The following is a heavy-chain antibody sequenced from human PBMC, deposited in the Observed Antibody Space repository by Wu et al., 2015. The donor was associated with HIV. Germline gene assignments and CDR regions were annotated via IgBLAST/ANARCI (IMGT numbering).Heavy chain of an antibody. CDR2: INQSGGGA. D-gene: IGHD3-10*01. Sequence: QVQLVQSGAEVKKPGSSVRVSCKASGGTFSSYAINWVRQAPGQGLEWMGWINQSGGGATFAQKFQGRVAMTRDTSISTAFMELNSLRSDDTAVYYCARLQSLHGLYSNADYWGQGTLVTVSS. J-gene: IGHJ4*02. V-gene: IGHV1-2*02. CDR3: ARLQSLHGLYSNADY. CDR1: GGTFSSYA.